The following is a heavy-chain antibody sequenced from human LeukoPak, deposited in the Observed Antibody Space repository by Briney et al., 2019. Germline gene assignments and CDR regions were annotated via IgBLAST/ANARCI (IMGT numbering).Heavy chain of an antibody. J-gene: IGHJ6*02. CDR3: AKESYYDFWSGYFNYYYGMDV. CDR2: ISYDGSSK. D-gene: IGHD3-3*01. Sequence: PGRSLRLSCAASGFTFSCYGMHWVRQAPGKGLEWVAVISYDGSSKYYADSVKGRFTISRDNSKNTLYLQMNSLRAEDTAVYYCAKESYYDFWSGYFNYYYGMDVWGQGTTVTVSS. CDR1: GFTFSCYG. V-gene: IGHV3-30*18.